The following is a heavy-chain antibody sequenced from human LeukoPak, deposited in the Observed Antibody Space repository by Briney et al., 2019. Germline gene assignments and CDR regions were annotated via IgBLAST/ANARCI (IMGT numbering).Heavy chain of an antibody. J-gene: IGHJ4*02. CDR2: INPSGGNT. D-gene: IGHD3-3*01. V-gene: IGHV1-46*01. CDR3: ARGREDFWSGNHRAYPFDY. CDR1: GYIFTSYY. Sequence: ASVTVSCKASGYIFTSYYIHWVRQAPGQGLEWMGIINPSGGNTNYPQKFQGRVTMTRDTSTSTVYMELSSLRSGDTAVYYCARGREDFWSGNHRAYPFDYWGQGTLVTVSS.